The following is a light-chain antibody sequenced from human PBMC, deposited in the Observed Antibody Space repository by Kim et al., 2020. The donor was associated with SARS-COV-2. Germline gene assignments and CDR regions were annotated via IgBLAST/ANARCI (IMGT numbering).Light chain of an antibody. J-gene: IGKJ2*01. CDR3: QQRSNPYT. Sequence: LSLSPGESVTLSCRASQSVGSNLAWYQQKPGQAPRLIFYDASNRASGIPARFSGSGSGTDFTLTINSLEPEDFAVYYCQQRSNPYTFGQGTKLEI. CDR2: DAS. V-gene: IGKV3-11*01. CDR1: QSVGSN.